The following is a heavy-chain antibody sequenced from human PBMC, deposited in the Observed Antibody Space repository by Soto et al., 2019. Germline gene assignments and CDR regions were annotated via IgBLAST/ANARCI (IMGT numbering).Heavy chain of an antibody. D-gene: IGHD5-12*01. V-gene: IGHV1-69*01. CDR3: ARDYSGRPHPDYYYYGMDV. CDR1: GGTFSSYA. J-gene: IGHJ6*02. Sequence: QVQLVQSGAEVKKPGSSVKVSCKASGGTFSSYAISWVRQAPGQGLEWMGGIIPIFGTANYAQKFQGRVTITADESTSTAYMELSSLRSEDTAVYYCARDYSGRPHPDYYYYGMDVWGQGNTVTVSS. CDR2: IIPIFGTA.